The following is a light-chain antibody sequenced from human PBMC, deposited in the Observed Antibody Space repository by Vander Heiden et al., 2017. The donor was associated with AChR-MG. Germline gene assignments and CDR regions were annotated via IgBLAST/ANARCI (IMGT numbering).Light chain of an antibody. CDR2: GAS. CDR3: QQYNNWPLLT. CDR1: QSVSSN. V-gene: IGKV3D-15*01. Sequence: EIVMTQSPATLPVSPGERATLSCRASQSVSSNLAWYQQKPGQAPRLLIYGASTRATGIPARFSGSGSGTEFTLTISSLQSEDFAVYCCQQYNNWPLLTFGGGTKVEIK. J-gene: IGKJ4*01.